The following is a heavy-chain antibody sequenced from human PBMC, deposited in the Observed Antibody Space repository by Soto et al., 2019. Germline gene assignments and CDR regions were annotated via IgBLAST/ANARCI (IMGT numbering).Heavy chain of an antibody. CDR1: GASITSDDFY. J-gene: IGHJ4*02. V-gene: IGHV4-30-4*01. CDR2: IYYSGST. CDR3: ARSTGRY. Sequence: QVQLQESGPGLVKPSQTLSLTCTVSGASITSDDFYWSWIRQPPGKGLEWIGYIYYSGSTYYNPSLKSRVSLSLATSKNQFSLKLTSVTAADTAVYYCARSTGRYWGQGTLVTVSS. D-gene: IGHD2-21*01.